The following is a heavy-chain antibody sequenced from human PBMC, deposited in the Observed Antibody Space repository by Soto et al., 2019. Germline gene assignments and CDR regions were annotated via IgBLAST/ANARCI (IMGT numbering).Heavy chain of an antibody. CDR1: GYTFSNYD. Sequence: QVQLVQSGAELKKPGASVKVSCKASGYTFSNYDMNWVREATGQGPEWIGWVNPNNGGTGYAQKFQGRVTLTTYISTTTAYMELTSVRSEDTAIYYCAKVSRKGSAIDFDYWGQGTLITVSS. CDR3: AKVSRKGSAIDFDY. CDR2: VNPNNGGT. V-gene: IGHV1-8*01. D-gene: IGHD3-10*01. J-gene: IGHJ4*02.